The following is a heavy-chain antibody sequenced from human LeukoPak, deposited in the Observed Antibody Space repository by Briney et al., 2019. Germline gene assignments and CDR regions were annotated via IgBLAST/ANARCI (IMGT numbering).Heavy chain of an antibody. CDR1: VGTYSSYG. CDR3: ARSITGTTWYNWFDP. D-gene: IGHD1-7*01. V-gene: IGHV1-69*05. J-gene: IGHJ5*02. Sequence: SSVKVSFKSSVGTYSSYGICWVRQAPRQALEWMGGIIPIYGTANYSHNLQVGSTITTDEATNTAYMSLSRLRSEDTAVYYCARSITGTTWYNWFDPWGQGTLLTVSS. CDR2: IIPIYGTA.